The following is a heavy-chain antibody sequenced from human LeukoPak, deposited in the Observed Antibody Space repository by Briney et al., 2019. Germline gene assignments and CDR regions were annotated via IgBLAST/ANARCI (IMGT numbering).Heavy chain of an antibody. D-gene: IGHD2-15*01. CDR2: ISYSGIT. CDR1: GGSISSYY. V-gene: IGHV4-59*01. Sequence: SETLSLTCSVSGGSISSYYWSWIRQPPGKGLEWIGYISYSGITNYNPSLKSRVTISVDTSMNQFSLKLSSVTAADTAVYYCARVGGSNYYYYDMDVWGQGTTVTVSS. CDR3: ARVGGSNYYYYDMDV. J-gene: IGHJ6*02.